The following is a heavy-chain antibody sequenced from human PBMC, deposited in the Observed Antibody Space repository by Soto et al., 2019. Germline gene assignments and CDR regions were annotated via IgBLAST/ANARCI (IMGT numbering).Heavy chain of an antibody. CDR2: ISGSDDST. CDR3: AKRSRSSTFDY. V-gene: IGHV3-23*01. CDR1: GFTFSSYA. D-gene: IGHD6-6*01. J-gene: IGHJ4*02. Sequence: EVQLLESGGGLVQPGESLRLSCAASGFTFSSYAMSWVRQAPGKGLEWVSVISGSDDSTYYADSVKGRFTISRDNSKNTRYRQMNSLRAEDTAVYYCAKRSRSSTFDYLGQGTLVTVSS.